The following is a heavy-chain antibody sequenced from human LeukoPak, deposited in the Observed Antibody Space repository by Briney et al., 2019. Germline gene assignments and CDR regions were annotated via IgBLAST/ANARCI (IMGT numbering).Heavy chain of an antibody. D-gene: IGHD3-22*01. Sequence: PGGSLRLSCAASGFTFSSYAMSWVRQAPGKGLEWVSAISGSGGSTYYADSVKGRFTISRDNSKNTLYLQMNSLRAEDTAVYYCAKDAKYYDSSGYYKLAEYFQHWGQGTLVTVSS. V-gene: IGHV3-23*01. CDR3: AKDAKYYDSSGYYKLAEYFQH. J-gene: IGHJ1*01. CDR2: ISGSGGST. CDR1: GFTFSSYA.